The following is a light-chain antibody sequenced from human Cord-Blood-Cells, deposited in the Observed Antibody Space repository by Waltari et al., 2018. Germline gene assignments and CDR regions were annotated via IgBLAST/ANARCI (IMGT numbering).Light chain of an antibody. CDR1: TLADKY. J-gene: IGLJ1*01. CDR3: QAWDSSTGV. CDR2: QDS. V-gene: IGLV3-1*01. Sequence: SYELTQPPSVSVSPGPPARITCSGGTLADKYACWYQQKPGQSPVLVIYQDSKRPSGIPERFSGSNSGNTATLTISGTQAMDEADYYCQAWDSSTGVFGTGTKVTVL.